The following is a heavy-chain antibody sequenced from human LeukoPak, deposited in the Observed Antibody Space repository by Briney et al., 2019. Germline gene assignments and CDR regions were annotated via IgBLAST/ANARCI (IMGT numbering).Heavy chain of an antibody. CDR2: IYNSANT. J-gene: IGHJ4*02. CDR1: GDSISSSSYC. V-gene: IGHV4-39*02. D-gene: IGHD3-3*01. CDR3: ARVIAIFGVVILMYFDY. Sequence: SETLSLTCTVSGDSISSSSYCWDCIRQPPGKGLEWIGNIYNSANTHYNPSLKTRTTMSVDTSKNHFFLKLISVTAADTAVYYCARVIAIFGVVILMYFDYWGQGTLVTVSS.